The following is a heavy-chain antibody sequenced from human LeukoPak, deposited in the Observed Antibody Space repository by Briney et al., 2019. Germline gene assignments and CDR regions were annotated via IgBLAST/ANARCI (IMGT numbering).Heavy chain of an antibody. D-gene: IGHD2-2*01. CDR3: ARDLRCSSTSCSDY. CDR2: ISYDGSNK. V-gene: IGHV3-30*03. J-gene: IGHJ4*02. CDR1: GFTFSSYG. Sequence: PGRSLRLSCAASGFTFSSYGMHWVRQAPGKGLEWVAVISYDGSNKYYADSVKGRFTISRDNSKNTLYLQMNSLRAEDTAVYCCARDLRCSSTSCSDYWGQGTLVTVSS.